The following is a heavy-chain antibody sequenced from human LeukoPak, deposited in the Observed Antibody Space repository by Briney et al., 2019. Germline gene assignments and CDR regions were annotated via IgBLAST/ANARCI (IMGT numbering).Heavy chain of an antibody. D-gene: IGHD5-12*01. V-gene: IGHV3-48*03. CDR1: GFAFSGRE. J-gene: IGHJ4*02. CDR3: VRASYTGFDLHFDQ. CDR2: ISSNGKTI. Sequence: GGSLRLSCSASGFAFSGREMAWVRQAPGKGLHWVSYISSNGKTILHADSVKGRITISRDNAKKSLYLQLGGLRVEDSAFYYCVRASYTGFDLHFDQWGQGTLVTVSS.